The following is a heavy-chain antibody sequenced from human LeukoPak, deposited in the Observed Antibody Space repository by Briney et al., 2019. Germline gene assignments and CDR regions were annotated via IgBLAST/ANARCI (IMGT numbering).Heavy chain of an antibody. D-gene: IGHD3-22*01. CDR2: IYHSGST. CDR1: GGSISSGGYY. Sequence: SETLSLTCTVSGGSISSGGYYWSWIRQPPGEGLEWIGYIYHSGSTYYNPSLKSRVTMSLDTSIDQFSLRLNSVTAADTAVYYCARLRLRYDSNGYSTSYEAADIWGQGTVVTVSS. CDR3: ARLRLRYDSNGYSTSYEAADI. V-gene: IGHV4-30-2*02. J-gene: IGHJ3*02.